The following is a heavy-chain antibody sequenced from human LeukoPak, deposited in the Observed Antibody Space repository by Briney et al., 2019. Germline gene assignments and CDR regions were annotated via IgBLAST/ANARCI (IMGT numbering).Heavy chain of an antibody. CDR1: GDSISSSY. V-gene: IGHV4-59*01. CDR3: ARGYYDRSGSSNPFDS. J-gene: IGHJ4*02. D-gene: IGHD3-22*01. CDR2: VHYTGKT. Sequence: PSETLSLACTVSGDSISSSYWSWIRQPPGKRLEWVGYVHYTGKTNYNPSLNNRATISVDMSKNQFSLTLTPVTLADTAVYYCARGYYDRSGSSNPFDSWGQGTLVTVSA.